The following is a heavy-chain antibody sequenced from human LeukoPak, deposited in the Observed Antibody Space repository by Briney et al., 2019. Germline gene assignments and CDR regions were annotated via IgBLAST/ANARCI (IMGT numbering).Heavy chain of an antibody. Sequence: PSETLSLTCTVSGGSISSSSYYWGWIRQPPGKGLEWIGSICYSGSTYYNPSLKSRVTISVDTSKNQFSLKLSSVTAADTAVYYCASLSGNSYEGLGAFDIWGQGTMVTVSS. CDR1: GGSISSSSYY. CDR2: ICYSGST. CDR3: ASLSGNSYEGLGAFDI. V-gene: IGHV4-39*01. J-gene: IGHJ3*02. D-gene: IGHD5-18*01.